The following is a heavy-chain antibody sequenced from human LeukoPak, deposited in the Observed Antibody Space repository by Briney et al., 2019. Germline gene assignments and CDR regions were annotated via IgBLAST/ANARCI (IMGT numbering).Heavy chain of an antibody. CDR1: GFTFSNHA. CDR3: AKDRSQEAIYKGALDV. Sequence: GGSLRLSCVASGFTFSNHAMHWVRQAPGKGREGVAIISSDGTKAYYADSVKGRFSISRDNSKNTVDLQMNTLRTEDTAIYYCAKDRSQEAIYKGALDVWGQGTTVTVSS. CDR2: ISSDGTKA. V-gene: IGHV3-30-3*01. D-gene: IGHD5-24*01. J-gene: IGHJ6*02.